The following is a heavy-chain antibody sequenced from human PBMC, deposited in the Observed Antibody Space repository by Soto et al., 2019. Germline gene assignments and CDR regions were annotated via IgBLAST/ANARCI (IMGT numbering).Heavy chain of an antibody. V-gene: IGHV3-23*01. CDR2: ISGSGGST. J-gene: IGHJ5*02. CDR3: AKGRLRYFDWSRTWFDP. D-gene: IGHD3-9*01. CDR1: GFTFSSYA. Sequence: GGSLRLSCAASGFTFSSYAMSWVRQAPGKGLEWVSAISGSGGSTYYADSVKGRFTISRDNSKNTLYLQMNSLRAEDTAVYYCAKGRLRYFDWSRTWFDPWGQGTLVTVYS.